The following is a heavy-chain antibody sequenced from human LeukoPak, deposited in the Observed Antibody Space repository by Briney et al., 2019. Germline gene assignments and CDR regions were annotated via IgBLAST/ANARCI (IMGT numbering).Heavy chain of an antibody. J-gene: IGHJ4*02. D-gene: IGHD3-10*01. CDR3: AAGGIYSLLDY. V-gene: IGHV1-24*01. CDR2: FDPGAGEI. CDR1: GDTPSELT. Sequence: ASVKVSCKVSGDTPSELTMHWVRRAPGKGLEWMGGFDPGAGEILYAQQFQGRVTMTEDTSTDTAYMELTSLRSEDSGVYFCAAGGIYSLLDYWGQGTLVTVSS.